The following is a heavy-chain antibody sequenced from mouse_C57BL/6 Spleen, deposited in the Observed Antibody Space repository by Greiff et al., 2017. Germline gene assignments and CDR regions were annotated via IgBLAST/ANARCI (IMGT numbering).Heavy chain of an antibody. V-gene: IGHV1-50*01. D-gene: IGHD3-2*02. CDR1: GYTFTSYW. CDR3: ARWADVDSSGWFAY. J-gene: IGHJ3*01. Sequence: VQLQQPGAELVKPGASVKLSCKASGYTFTSYWMQWVKQRPGQGLEWIGEIDPSDSYTNYNQKFKGKATLTVDTSSSTAYMQLSSLTSEDSAVYYCARWADVDSSGWFAYWGQGTLVTVSA. CDR2: IDPSDSYT.